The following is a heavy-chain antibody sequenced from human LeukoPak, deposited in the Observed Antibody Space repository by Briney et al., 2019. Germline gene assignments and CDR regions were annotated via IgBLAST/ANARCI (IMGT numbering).Heavy chain of an antibody. CDR1: GGTFSSYA. D-gene: IGHD3-22*01. Sequence: SVKVSCKASGGTFSSYAISWVRQAPGQGLEWMGGIIPIFGTANYAQKFQGRVTITADESTSTAYTELSSLRSEDTAVYYCARGSLLYYYDSSGYYYFDYWGQGTLVTVSS. V-gene: IGHV1-69*13. CDR2: IIPIFGTA. CDR3: ARGSLLYYYDSSGYYYFDY. J-gene: IGHJ4*02.